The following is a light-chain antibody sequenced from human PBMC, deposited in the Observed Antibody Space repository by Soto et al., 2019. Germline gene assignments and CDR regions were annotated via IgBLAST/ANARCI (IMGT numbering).Light chain of an antibody. V-gene: IGKV1-33*01. J-gene: IGKJ4*01. Sequence: DIHMTQSPSSLSASLGARVTITLRASQSISNYLNWYRQKPGKAPKLLIYDASILETGVPSRFSGGGSGTDFTFTISSLQPEDVATYYCQQYDNLFPLTFGGGTKVDI. CDR2: DAS. CDR1: QSISNY. CDR3: QQYDNLFPLT.